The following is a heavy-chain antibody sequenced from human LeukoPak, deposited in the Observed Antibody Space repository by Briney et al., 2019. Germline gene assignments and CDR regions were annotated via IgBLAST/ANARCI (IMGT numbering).Heavy chain of an antibody. J-gene: IGHJ5*02. Sequence: PSETLSLTCNVSGDSITSGGFYWAWIRQSPGKGLEWIGNVYYSGSTQYNPSLRGRVSISMDMTKNQFSLNLNSVSVTDTAIYYCARRDYAAWFDPWGQGTLVTVSP. V-gene: IGHV4-39*01. CDR2: VYYSGST. CDR1: GDSITSGGFY. CDR3: ARRDYAAWFDP. D-gene: IGHD4/OR15-4a*01.